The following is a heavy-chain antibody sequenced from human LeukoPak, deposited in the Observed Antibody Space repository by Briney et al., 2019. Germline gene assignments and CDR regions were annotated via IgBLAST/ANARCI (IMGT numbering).Heavy chain of an antibody. Sequence: PGRSLRLSCAASGFTFSSYGMHCVRQAPGKGLEWVAVISYDGSNKYYGDSVKGRFTISRDNSKNTLYLQMNSLRAEDTAVYYCAKDLERHIVVVTASAVDYWGQGTLVTVSS. D-gene: IGHD2-21*02. J-gene: IGHJ4*02. CDR2: ISYDGSNK. CDR1: GFTFSSYG. V-gene: IGHV3-30*18. CDR3: AKDLERHIVVVTASAVDY.